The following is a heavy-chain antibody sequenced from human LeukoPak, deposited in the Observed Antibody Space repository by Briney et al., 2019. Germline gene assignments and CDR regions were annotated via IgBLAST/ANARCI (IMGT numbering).Heavy chain of an antibody. CDR3: ASLRDSSGYYWVIRDY. V-gene: IGHV3-53*01. Sequence: GGSLRLSCAASGFTVSSNYMSWVRQAPGKGLEWVSVIYSGGSTYYADSVKGRFTISRDNAKNSLYLQMNSLRAEDTAVYYCASLRDSSGYYWVIRDYWGQGTLVTVSS. CDR2: IYSGGST. CDR1: GFTVSSNY. J-gene: IGHJ4*02. D-gene: IGHD3-22*01.